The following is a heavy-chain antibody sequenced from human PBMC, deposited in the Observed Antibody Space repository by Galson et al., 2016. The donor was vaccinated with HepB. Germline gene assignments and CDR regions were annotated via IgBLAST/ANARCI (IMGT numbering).Heavy chain of an antibody. CDR2: INQDGSVK. V-gene: IGHV3-7*01. Sequence: SLRLSCAASGFTFRSYWMSWVRQAPGKGLEWVANINQDGSVKYSVDSVKGRFTISRDNGKNSLYLQMSSLRVEDAGVYYCARRLDTQRRIAGWGWGMDVWGQGTTVTVSS. CDR3: ARRLDTQRRIAGWGWGMDV. J-gene: IGHJ6*02. D-gene: IGHD6-19*01. CDR1: GFTFRSYW.